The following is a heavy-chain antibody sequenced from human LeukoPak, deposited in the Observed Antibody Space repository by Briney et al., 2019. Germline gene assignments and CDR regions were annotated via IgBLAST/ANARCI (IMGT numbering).Heavy chain of an antibody. D-gene: IGHD2-15*01. Sequence: ASVKVSCKASGYSFTSCPMNWVRQAPGQGLEWMGWINTNTGNPTYAQGFTGRFVFSLDTSVSTAYPQISSLKAEDTAVYYCARDQYCSGGSCGIDYWGQGTLVTVSS. CDR1: GYSFTSCP. J-gene: IGHJ4*02. V-gene: IGHV7-4-1*02. CDR3: ARDQYCSGGSCGIDY. CDR2: INTNTGNP.